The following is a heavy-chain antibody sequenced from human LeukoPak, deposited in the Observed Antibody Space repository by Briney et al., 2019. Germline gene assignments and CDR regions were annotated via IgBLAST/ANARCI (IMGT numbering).Heavy chain of an antibody. V-gene: IGHV3-30-3*01. CDR1: GFTFSSYA. D-gene: IGHD6-13*01. Sequence: PGGSLRLSCAASGFTFSSYAMHWVRQAPGKGLEWVAVISYDGSNKYYADSVKGRFTISRDNSKNTLYLQMNSLRAEDTAVYYCARDQSSSWTQAYAEYFQHWGQGTLVTVSS. CDR3: ARDQSSSWTQAYAEYFQH. J-gene: IGHJ1*01. CDR2: ISYDGSNK.